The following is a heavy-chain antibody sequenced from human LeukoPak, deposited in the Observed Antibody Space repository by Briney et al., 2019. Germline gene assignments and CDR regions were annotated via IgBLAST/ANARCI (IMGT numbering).Heavy chain of an antibody. D-gene: IGHD6-13*01. J-gene: IGHJ4*02. Sequence: PGGSLRLSCAASGFTFSSYAMHWVRQAPGKGLEWVAVISYDGSNKYYADSVKGRFTISRDNSKNTVYLQMNSLRTEDTAVYYCARDIAAAGTLMDHWGQGTLITVSS. V-gene: IGHV3-30*04. CDR2: ISYDGSNK. CDR1: GFTFSSYA. CDR3: ARDIAAAGTLMDH.